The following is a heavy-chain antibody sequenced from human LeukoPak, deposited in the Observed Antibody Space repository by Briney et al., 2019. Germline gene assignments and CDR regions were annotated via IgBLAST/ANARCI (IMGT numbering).Heavy chain of an antibody. D-gene: IGHD3-22*01. CDR2: IYYSGST. CDR1: TFSSYG. V-gene: IGHV4-39*07. Sequence: TFSSYGMSWVRQAPGKGLEWIGSIYYSGSTYHNPSLKSRVTISVDTSKNQFSLKLRSVTAADTAVYYCARGGGTEWLLVPFEYWGQGTLVTVSS. J-gene: IGHJ4*02. CDR3: ARGGGTEWLLVPFEY.